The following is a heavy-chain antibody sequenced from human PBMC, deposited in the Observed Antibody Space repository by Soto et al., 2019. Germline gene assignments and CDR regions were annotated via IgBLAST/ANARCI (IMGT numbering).Heavy chain of an antibody. J-gene: IGHJ5*02. CDR3: ARMASFGTLNWFDP. CDR1: GYTFINYD. D-gene: IGHD3-16*01. V-gene: IGHV1-8*02. CDR2: MNPSSGKT. Sequence: QVQLVQSGAEVKEPGASVRVSCKASGYTFINYDISWVRQATGQGLEWMGWMNPSSGKTGYENKFQGRVTMTRDASRSTAHLELSSLTSEDTAVYYCARMASFGTLNWFDPWGQGTLVTVSS.